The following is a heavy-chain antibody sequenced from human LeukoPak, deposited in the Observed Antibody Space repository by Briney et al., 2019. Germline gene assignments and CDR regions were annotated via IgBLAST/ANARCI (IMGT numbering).Heavy chain of an antibody. D-gene: IGHD6-13*01. J-gene: IGHJ4*02. V-gene: IGHV1-18*01. CDR3: AREGWSYSSSWYGTPYYFDY. CDR2: ISAYNGNT. CDR1: VYTFTSYG. Sequence: ASVKVSCKASVYTFTSYGISWVRQAPGQGLEWMGWISAYNGNTNYEQKLQGRVTMTTDTSTSTAYMELRSLRSDDTAVYYYAREGWSYSSSWYGTPYYFDYWGQGTLVTVSS.